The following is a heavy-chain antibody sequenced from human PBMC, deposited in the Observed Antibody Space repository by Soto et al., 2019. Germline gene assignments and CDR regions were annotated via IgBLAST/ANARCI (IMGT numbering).Heavy chain of an antibody. CDR3: ARHPERIAQIGWFDP. CDR2: ISSSSSTI. V-gene: IGHV3-48*01. D-gene: IGHD6-13*01. CDR1: GFTFSSYS. Sequence: XXSLRLSFAASGFTFSSYSMNWVPQAPGKGLEWVSYISSSSSTIYYADSVKGRFTISRDNAKNSLYLQMNSLRAEDTAVYYCARHPERIAQIGWFDPWGQGTLVTVSS. J-gene: IGHJ5*02.